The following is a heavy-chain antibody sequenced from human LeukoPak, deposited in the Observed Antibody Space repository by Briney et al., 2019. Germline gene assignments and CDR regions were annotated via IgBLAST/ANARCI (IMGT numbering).Heavy chain of an antibody. CDR3: ARDGVTYDILTGFFDY. Sequence: PSETLSLTCAVSGYSISCGYYWGWIRQPPGKGLEWIGSIYHSGSTYYNPSLKSRVTISVDTSKNQFSLKLSSVTAADTAVYYCARDGVTYDILTGFFDYWVQGTLVTVSS. CDR2: IYHSGST. D-gene: IGHD3-9*01. CDR1: GYSISCGYY. V-gene: IGHV4-38-2*02. J-gene: IGHJ4*02.